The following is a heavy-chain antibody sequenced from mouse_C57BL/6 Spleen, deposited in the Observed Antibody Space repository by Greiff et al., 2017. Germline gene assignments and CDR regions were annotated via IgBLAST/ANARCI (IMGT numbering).Heavy chain of an antibody. J-gene: IGHJ1*03. CDR1: GFTFSDYG. D-gene: IGHD2-1*01. CDR2: ISSGSSTI. CDR3: ARPHGNYPIYWYFDV. Sequence: EVKLVESGGGLVKPGGSLKLSCAASGFTFSDYGMHWVRQAPEKGLEWVAYISSGSSTIYYADTVKGRFTISRDNAKNTLFLQMTSLRSEYTAMYYCARPHGNYPIYWYFDVWGTGTTGTVSS. V-gene: IGHV5-17*01.